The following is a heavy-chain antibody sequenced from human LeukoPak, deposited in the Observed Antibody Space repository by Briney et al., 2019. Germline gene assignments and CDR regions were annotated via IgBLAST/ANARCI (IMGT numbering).Heavy chain of an antibody. D-gene: IGHD6-13*01. Sequence: PSETLSLTCTVSGGSINSSSYYWGWIRQPPGKGLEWIGSIYYSGSTYYNPSLKSRVTISVDTSKNQFSLKLSSVTAADTAVYYCARQGIAASGYHYYMDVWGKGTTVTVSS. CDR2: IYYSGST. J-gene: IGHJ6*03. CDR1: GGSINSSSYY. V-gene: IGHV4-39*01. CDR3: ARQGIAASGYHYYMDV.